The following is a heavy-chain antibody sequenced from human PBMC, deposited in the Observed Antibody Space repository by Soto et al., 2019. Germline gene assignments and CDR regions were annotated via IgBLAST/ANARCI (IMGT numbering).Heavy chain of an antibody. J-gene: IGHJ4*02. Sequence: SETLSLTCAFYGVSFSGYYWSWIRQPPGKGLKWIEEINHSRRTNYNPSLKSRVTISVDTSKNQFSLKLSTVTAADTAMYYCARSYGRTADYWGQGTLVTVSS. D-gene: IGHD1-26*01. CDR3: ARSYGRTADY. CDR1: GVSFSGYY. V-gene: IGHV4-34*01. CDR2: INHSRRT.